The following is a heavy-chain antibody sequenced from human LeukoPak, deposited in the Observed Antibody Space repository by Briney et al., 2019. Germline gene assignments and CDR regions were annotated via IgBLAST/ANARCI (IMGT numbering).Heavy chain of an antibody. V-gene: IGHV3-30*03. CDR2: ISYDGSNK. Sequence: GGSLRLSCAASGFTFSSYGMHWVRQAPGKGLEWVAVISYDGSNKYYADSVKGRFTISRDNSKNTLYLQMNSLRAEGTAVYYCARRAPHYDSSGYYSAGAYYFDYWGQGTLVTVSS. D-gene: IGHD3-22*01. CDR1: GFTFSSYG. CDR3: ARRAPHYDSSGYYSAGAYYFDY. J-gene: IGHJ4*02.